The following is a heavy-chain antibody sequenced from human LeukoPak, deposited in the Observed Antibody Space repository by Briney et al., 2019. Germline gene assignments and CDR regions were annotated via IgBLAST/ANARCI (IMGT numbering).Heavy chain of an antibody. D-gene: IGHD2-2*02. Sequence: TLSLTCTVSGGSISSGGYYWSWIRQHPGKGLEWIGYIYYSGSTYYNPSLKSRVTISVDTSKNQFPLKLSSVTAADTDVYYCARVECSTSCYMGYWFDPWGQGTLVTVSS. CDR3: ARVECSTSCYMGYWFDP. CDR1: GGSISSGGYY. CDR2: IYYSGST. V-gene: IGHV4-31*03. J-gene: IGHJ5*02.